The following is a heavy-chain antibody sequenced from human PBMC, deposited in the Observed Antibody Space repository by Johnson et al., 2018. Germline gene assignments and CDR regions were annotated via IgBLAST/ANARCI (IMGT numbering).Heavy chain of an antibody. V-gene: IGHV1-8*01. CDR2: MNPNSGNA. Sequence: QVQLVESGAEVKKPGASVKVSCKASGYTFTRYDINWVRQATGQGLEWMGWMNPNSGNAGYAQKVQGRVTMTRNTSMRTAYMELRSLRFDDTGVYYCATIEMERIGSDYYHGMDAWGQGTSVTVSS. CDR3: ATIEMERIGSDYYHGMDA. CDR1: GYTFTRYD. D-gene: IGHD3-22*01. J-gene: IGHJ6*02.